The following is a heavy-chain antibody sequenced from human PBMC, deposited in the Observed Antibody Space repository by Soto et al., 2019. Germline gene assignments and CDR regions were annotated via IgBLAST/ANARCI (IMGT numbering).Heavy chain of an antibody. CDR3: ARGGSRGYSYGYIEQNYYYGMDV. CDR1: GFTFSDYY. J-gene: IGHJ6*02. V-gene: IGHV3-11*06. CDR2: ISSSSSYT. D-gene: IGHD5-18*01. Sequence: GGSLRLSCAASGFTFSDYYMSWIRQAPGKGLEWVSYISSSSSYTNYADSVKGRFTISRDNAKNSLYLQMNSLRAEDTAVYYCARGGSRGYSYGYIEQNYYYGMDVWGQGTTVTVSS.